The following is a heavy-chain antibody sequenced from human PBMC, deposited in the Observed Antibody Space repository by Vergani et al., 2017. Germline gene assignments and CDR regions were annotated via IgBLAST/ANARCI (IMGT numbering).Heavy chain of an antibody. CDR2: IRWNSGSI. V-gene: IGHV3-9*01. CDR3: AKDGGCSSTSCCFFDY. CDR1: GFTFDDYA. Sequence: EVQMVESGGGLVQPGRSLRLSCAASGFTFDDYAMHWVRHAPGKGLEWVSGIRWNSGSIGYADSVKGRFTIYRDNAKNSLYLQMNSLRAEDTALYYCAKDGGCSSTSCCFFDYWGQGTLVTVSS. J-gene: IGHJ4*02. D-gene: IGHD2-2*01.